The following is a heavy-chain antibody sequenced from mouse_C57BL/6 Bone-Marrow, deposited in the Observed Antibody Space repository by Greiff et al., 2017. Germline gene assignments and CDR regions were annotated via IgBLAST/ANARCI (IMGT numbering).Heavy chain of an antibody. Sequence: EVKLVESEGGLVQPGSSMKLSCTASGFTFSDYYMAWVRQVPEKGLEWVANINYDGSSTYYLDSLKSRFIISRDNAKNILYLQMSSLKSEDTATYYCARVPYRGYAMDYWGQGTSVTVSS. V-gene: IGHV5-16*01. CDR2: INYDGSST. CDR3: ARVPYRGYAMDY. J-gene: IGHJ4*01. CDR1: GFTFSDYY.